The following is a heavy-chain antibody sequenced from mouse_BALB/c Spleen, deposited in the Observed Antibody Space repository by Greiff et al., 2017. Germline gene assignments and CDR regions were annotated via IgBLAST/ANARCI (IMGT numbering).Heavy chain of an antibody. J-gene: IGHJ2*01. V-gene: IGHV1-82*01. CDR1: GYAFSSSW. CDR2: IYPGDGDT. CDR3: EREGSNYFDY. Sequence: VQLQESGPELVKPGASVKISCKASGYAFSSSWMNWVKQRPGQGLEWIGRIYPGDGDTNYNGKFKGKATLTADKSSSTAYMQLSSLTSVDAAVYFSEREGSNYFDYWGQGTTLTVSS.